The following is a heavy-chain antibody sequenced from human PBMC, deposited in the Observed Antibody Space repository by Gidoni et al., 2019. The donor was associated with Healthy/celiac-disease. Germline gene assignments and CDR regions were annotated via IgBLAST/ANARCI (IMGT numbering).Heavy chain of an antibody. CDR2: IKSKTDDGTT. Sequence: EVQLVESGGGLVKPGGSLRLSCAASGFTFSNAWMSWVRQAPGKGLEWVGRIKSKTDDGTTDYAAPVKGRFTISRDDSKNTLYLQMNSLKTEDTAVYYCTTAWGYCGGDCSPFDAFDIWGQGTMVTVSS. V-gene: IGHV3-15*01. CDR1: GFTFSNAW. D-gene: IGHD2-21*02. CDR3: TTAWGYCGGDCSPFDAFDI. J-gene: IGHJ3*02.